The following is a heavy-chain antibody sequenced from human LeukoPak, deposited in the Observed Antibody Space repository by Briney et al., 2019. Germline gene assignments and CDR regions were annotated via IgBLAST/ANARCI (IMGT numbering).Heavy chain of an antibody. CDR1: GGTFSSYA. CDR2: INVILDTA. CDR3: ARDQGIGDASDI. V-gene: IGHV1-69*04. J-gene: IGHJ3*02. Sequence: GASVKVSCKASGGTFSSYAISWVRQAPGQGLEWMGRINVILDTANYAQKFQGRVTIIAGISTSTSYMELSSLRSEDTAVYYCARDQGIGDASDIWGQGTMVTVSS.